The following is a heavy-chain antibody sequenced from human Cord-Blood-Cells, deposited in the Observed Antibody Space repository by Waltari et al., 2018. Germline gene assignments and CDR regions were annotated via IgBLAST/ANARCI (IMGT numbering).Heavy chain of an antibody. D-gene: IGHD3-3*01. CDR3: ARGLGGTYYDFWSGYKGNAFDI. CDR2: MNPNSGNT. Sequence: VKVSCKASGYTFTSYDINWVRQATGQGLEWMGWMNPNSGNTGYAQKFQGRVTITRNTSISTAYMELSSLRSEDTAVYYCARGLGGTYYDFWSGYKGNAFDIWGQGTMVTVSS. V-gene: IGHV1-8*03. J-gene: IGHJ3*02. CDR1: GYTFTSYD.